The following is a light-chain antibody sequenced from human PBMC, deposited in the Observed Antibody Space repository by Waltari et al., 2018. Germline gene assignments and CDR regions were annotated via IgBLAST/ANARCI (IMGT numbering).Light chain of an antibody. V-gene: IGLV2-23*02. CDR2: DVP. Sequence: QSALTQPASVSGSPGQSITISCTGTSSDIGGYNYVSWYEQYSGKAPKLIIYDVPRRYSGVSNRFTASKCGNTASLTISGLQAEDEADYYCCSYAGFTTYAVFGGGTKLTVL. CDR1: SSDIGGYNY. CDR3: CSYAGFTTYAV. J-gene: IGLJ2*01.